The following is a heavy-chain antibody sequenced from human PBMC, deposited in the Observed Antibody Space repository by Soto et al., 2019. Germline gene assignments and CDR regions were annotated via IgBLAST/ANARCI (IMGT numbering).Heavy chain of an antibody. CDR2: IYYSGST. Sequence: NPSETLSLTCTVSGGSISSYYWSWIRQPPGKGLEWIGYIYYSGSTYYNPSLKSRVTISVDTSKNQFSLKLSSVTAADTAVYYCARVRYDWAFDIWGRYDWAFDIWGQGTMVTVSS. CDR1: GGSISSYY. CDR3: ARVRYDWAFDIWGRYDWAFDI. J-gene: IGHJ3*02. V-gene: IGHV4-59*12. D-gene: IGHD3-16*01.